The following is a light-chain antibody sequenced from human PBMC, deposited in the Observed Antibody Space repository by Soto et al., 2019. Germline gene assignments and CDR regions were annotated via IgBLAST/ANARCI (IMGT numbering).Light chain of an antibody. CDR2: EVN. J-gene: IGLJ1*01. CDR1: RSDIGDSNF. CDR3: ASFRSGTILV. V-gene: IGLV2-14*01. Sequence: QSVPTQPASVSGSPGQSVTISCTGPRSDIGDSNFISWYQHSPGKAPRLLIYEVNNRPSGVSKRFSGSKAGNTASLTISGLLDDDEADYFCASFRSGTILVFGSGTKVPS.